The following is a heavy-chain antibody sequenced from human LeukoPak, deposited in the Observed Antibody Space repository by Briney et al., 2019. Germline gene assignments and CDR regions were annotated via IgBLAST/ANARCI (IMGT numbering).Heavy chain of an antibody. CDR3: AREGKEYYDFWSGTPYYYMDV. CDR2: IIPIFGTA. V-gene: IGHV1-69*13. J-gene: IGHJ6*03. Sequence: SVKVSCKASGGTFSSYAISWVRQAPGQGLEWMGGIIPIFGTANYAQKFQGGVTITADESTSTAYMELSSLRSEDTAVYYCAREGKEYYDFWSGTPYYYMDVWGKGTTVTVSS. CDR1: GGTFSSYA. D-gene: IGHD3-3*01.